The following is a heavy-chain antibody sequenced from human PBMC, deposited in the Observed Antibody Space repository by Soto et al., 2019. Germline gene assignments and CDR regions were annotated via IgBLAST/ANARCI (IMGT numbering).Heavy chain of an antibody. CDR1: GGTFSSYA. V-gene: IGHV1-69*12. CDR2: IIPIFGTA. J-gene: IGHJ5*02. D-gene: IGHD1-1*01. Sequence: QVQLVQSGAEVKKPGSSVKVSCKASGGTFSSYAISWVRQAPGQGLEWMGGIIPIFGTANYAQKVQGRVTITADESTSTAVMELSSVGSEDPAVYYGARGVTWKPRVGWFDPWGQGTLVTVSS. CDR3: ARGVTWKPRVGWFDP.